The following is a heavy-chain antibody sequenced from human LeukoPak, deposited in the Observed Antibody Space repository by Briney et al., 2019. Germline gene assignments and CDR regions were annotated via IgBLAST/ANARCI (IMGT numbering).Heavy chain of an antibody. CDR2: ISAYNGNT. D-gene: IGHD3-22*01. CDR3: ARDPNPFHYYDSSGYFDY. CDR1: GYTFTSYG. Sequence: ASVKVSCKASGYTFTSYGISWVRQAPGQGLEWMGWISAYNGNTNYAQKLQGRVTMTTDTSTSTAYMELRSLRSDDTAVYYCARDPNPFHYYDSSGYFDYWGQGTLVTVSS. V-gene: IGHV1-18*01. J-gene: IGHJ4*02.